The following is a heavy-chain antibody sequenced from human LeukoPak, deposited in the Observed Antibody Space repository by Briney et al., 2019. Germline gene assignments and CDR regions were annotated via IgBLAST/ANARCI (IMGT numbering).Heavy chain of an antibody. D-gene: IGHD3-3*01. CDR3: ARNLLEWLSIDY. V-gene: IGHV4-39*01. J-gene: IGHJ4*02. CDR1: GGSISSGNYY. CDR2: IYYSGST. Sequence: PSETLSLTCTVSGGSISSGNYYWSWIRQPPGKGLEWIGRIYYSGSTYYNPSLKSRVTISVDTSKNQFSLKLSSVTAADTAVYYCARNLLEWLSIDYWGQGTLVTVSS.